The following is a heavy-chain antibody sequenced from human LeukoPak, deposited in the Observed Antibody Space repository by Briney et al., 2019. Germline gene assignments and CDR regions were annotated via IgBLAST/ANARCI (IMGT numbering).Heavy chain of an antibody. J-gene: IGHJ4*02. V-gene: IGHV3-21*01. CDR2: ISSSSSYI. CDR3: ARMDYGDSEYYFDY. D-gene: IGHD4-17*01. CDR1: GFTFSSYS. Sequence: GSLRLSCAASGFTFSSYSMNWVRQAPGKGLEWVSSISSSSSYIYYADSVKGRFTISRDNAKNSLYLQMNSLRAKDTAVYYCARMDYGDSEYYFDYWGQGTLVTVSS.